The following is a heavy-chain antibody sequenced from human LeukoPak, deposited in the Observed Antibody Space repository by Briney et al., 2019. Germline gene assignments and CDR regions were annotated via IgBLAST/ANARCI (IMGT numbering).Heavy chain of an antibody. J-gene: IGHJ3*02. CDR3: ARGISAYSSSFGALFDI. D-gene: IGHD6-13*01. V-gene: IGHV4-34*01. CDR1: GGSFSGYY. CDR2: INHSGST. Sequence: PSETLSLICAVYGGSFSGYYWSWIRQPPGKGLEWIGEINHSGSTNYNPSLKSRVTISVDTSKNQFSLKLSSVTAADTAVYYCARGISAYSSSFGALFDIWGQGTMVTVSS.